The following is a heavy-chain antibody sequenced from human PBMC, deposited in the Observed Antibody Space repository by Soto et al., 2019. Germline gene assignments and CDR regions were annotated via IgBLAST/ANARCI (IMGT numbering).Heavy chain of an antibody. CDR1: GFTFDDYA. CDR2: ISWNSGNI. Sequence: EVQLEESGGALVQPGRSLRLSCAASGFTFDDYAMHWVRQVLGKGLEWVSSISWNSGNIGHADSVKGRFTTSRDNAKNSRYLQMTSLRPEDTALYYCVRSKGGYSYGTPFDYWGQGTLVTVSS. D-gene: IGHD5-18*01. CDR3: VRSKGGYSYGTPFDY. J-gene: IGHJ4*02. V-gene: IGHV3-9*01.